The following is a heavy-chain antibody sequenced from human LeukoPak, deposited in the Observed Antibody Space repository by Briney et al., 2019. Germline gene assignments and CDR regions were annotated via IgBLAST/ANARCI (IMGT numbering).Heavy chain of an antibody. CDR2: ISSDGKRT. D-gene: IGHD3-22*01. CDR1: GFTFSSYV. CDR3: VRVYHDSSDYSAYGY. V-gene: IGHV3-64*01. J-gene: IGHJ4*02. Sequence: PGGSLRLSRAASGFTFSSYVMHWVRQAPGKGLEYVSAISSDGKRTFYANSVKGTFTISRDNSKNTVSLQMGSLRAEDMAVYYCVRVYHDSSDYSAYGYWGQGTLVTVSS.